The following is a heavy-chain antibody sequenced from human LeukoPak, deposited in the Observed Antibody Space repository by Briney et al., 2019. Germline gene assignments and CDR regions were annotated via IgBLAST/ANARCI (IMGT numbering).Heavy chain of an antibody. CDR3: AMEGRTTVTIDY. V-gene: IGHV3-7*03. J-gene: IGHJ4*02. D-gene: IGHD4-17*01. CDR2: IKQDGSEK. CDR1: GFTFSSCW. Sequence: GGSLRLSCAASGFTFSSCWMSWVRQARGKGLEWVASIKQDGSEKYYVDSVKGRFTISRDNAKNSQYLEMNSLRAEDTAVYYCAMEGRTTVTIDYWGQGTLVTVSS.